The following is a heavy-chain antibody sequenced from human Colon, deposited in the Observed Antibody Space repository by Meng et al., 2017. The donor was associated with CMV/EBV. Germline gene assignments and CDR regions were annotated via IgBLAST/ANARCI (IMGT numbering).Heavy chain of an antibody. CDR2: ITTSSTYI. Sequence: GESLKISCAASGFTFSSYSMNWVRQAPGKGLEWVSSITTSSTYIYYADSVKGRFTVSRDNAKNSLYLQIKGLRAEDTAVYSCARGLGSGTRRGVDYWGQGTLVTVSS. CDR3: ARGLGSGTRRGVDY. D-gene: IGHD1-26*01. CDR1: GFTFSSYS. V-gene: IGHV3-21*01. J-gene: IGHJ4*02.